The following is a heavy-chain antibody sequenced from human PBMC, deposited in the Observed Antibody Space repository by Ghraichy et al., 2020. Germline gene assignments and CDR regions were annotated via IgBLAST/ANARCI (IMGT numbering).Heavy chain of an antibody. CDR3: ARGRYSDY. V-gene: IGHV3-7*01. CDR1: GFIFSKFW. J-gene: IGHJ4*02. CDR2: IKPDGSEK. Sequence: GSLRLSCAASGFIFSKFWMNWVRQAPGKGLEWVANIKPDGSEKYYVDSVKGRFTISRDSAKNSLYLQMNSLRAEDTVVYYCARGRYSDYWGQGTLVTVSS. D-gene: IGHD3-9*01.